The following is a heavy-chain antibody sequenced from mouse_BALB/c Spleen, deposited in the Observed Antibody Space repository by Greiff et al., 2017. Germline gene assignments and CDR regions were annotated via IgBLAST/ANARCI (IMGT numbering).Heavy chain of an antibody. Sequence: DVMLVESGGGLVKPGGSLKLSCAASGFTFSSYAMSWVRQTPEKRLEWVASISSGGSTYYPDSVKGRFTISRDNARNILYLQMSSLRSEDTAMYYCARFDYDLYYAMDYWGQGTSVTVSS. CDR1: GFTFSSYA. CDR3: ARFDYDLYYAMDY. V-gene: IGHV5-6-5*01. D-gene: IGHD2-4*01. CDR2: ISSGGST. J-gene: IGHJ4*01.